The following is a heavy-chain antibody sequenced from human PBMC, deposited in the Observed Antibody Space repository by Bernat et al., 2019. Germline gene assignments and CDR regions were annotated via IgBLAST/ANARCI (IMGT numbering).Heavy chain of an antibody. J-gene: IGHJ3*02. CDR1: GFTFSSYG. D-gene: IGHD3-10*01. CDR2: IWYDGSNK. CDR3: ARDPLPYYYGRTDAFDI. V-gene: IGHV3-33*01. Sequence: QVQLVESGGGVVQPGRSLRLSCAASGFTFSSYGMHWVRQAPGKGLEGVAVIWYDGSNKYYADSVKGRFTISRDNSKNTLYLQMNSLRAEDTAVYYCARDPLPYYYGRTDAFDIWGQGTMVTVSS.